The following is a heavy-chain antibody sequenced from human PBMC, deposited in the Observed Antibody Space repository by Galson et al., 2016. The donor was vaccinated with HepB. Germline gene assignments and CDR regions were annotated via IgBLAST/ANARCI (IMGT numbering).Heavy chain of an antibody. CDR2: IYNSGST. CDR3: AREFGT. Sequence: TLSLTCTVSGDSIISSRYYYWTWIRQPVGRELEWIGLIYNSGSTNYNPSLKSRVTISLDTPKNQFSLKLSSVTAADTAVYYRAREFGTWGQATLVTVSS. J-gene: IGHJ5*02. V-gene: IGHV4-61*02. CDR1: GDSIISSRYYY. D-gene: IGHD3-10*01.